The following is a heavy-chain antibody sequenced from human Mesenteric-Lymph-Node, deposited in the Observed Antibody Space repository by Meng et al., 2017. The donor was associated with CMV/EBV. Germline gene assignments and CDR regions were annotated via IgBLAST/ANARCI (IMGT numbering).Heavy chain of an antibody. Sequence: SETLSLTCTVSGGSVSSDNYYWSWIRQPPGKGLEWIGYSYYIGSTSYNPSLKSRVTISVDTSKNQRSLKLTSMTAADTAVYYCASGGLMPLSALDIWDQGTMVTVSS. J-gene: IGHJ3*02. CDR1: GGSVSSDNYY. V-gene: IGHV4-61*01. D-gene: IGHD2-15*01. CDR3: ASGGLMPLSALDI. CDR2: SYYIGST.